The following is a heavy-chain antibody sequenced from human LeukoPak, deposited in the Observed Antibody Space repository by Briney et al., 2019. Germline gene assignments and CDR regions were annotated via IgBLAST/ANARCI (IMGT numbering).Heavy chain of an antibody. V-gene: IGHV3-74*01. Sequence: GGSLRLSCAASGFTFTNALMSWVRQAPGKGLVWVSRINSDGSSTTYADSVKGRFTISRDNAKNTLYLQMNSLRAEDTAVYYCARGVHATVTRFDSWGQGTLVPVSS. CDR3: ARGVHATVTRFDS. J-gene: IGHJ4*02. CDR1: GFTFTNAL. CDR2: INSDGSST. D-gene: IGHD4-17*01.